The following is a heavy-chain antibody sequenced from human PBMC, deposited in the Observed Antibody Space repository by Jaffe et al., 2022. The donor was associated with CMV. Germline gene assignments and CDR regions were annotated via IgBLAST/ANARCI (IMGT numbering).Heavy chain of an antibody. Sequence: QMQLVQSGPEVKKPGTSVKVSCKASGFTFTSSAMQWVRQARGQRLEWIGWIVVGSGNTNYAQKFQERVTITRDMSTSTAYMELSSLRSEDTAVYYCAADGGYSGYAHPGGYYYYYMDVWGKGTTVTVSS. D-gene: IGHD5-12*01. CDR1: GFTFTSSA. CDR2: IVVGSGNT. J-gene: IGHJ6*03. V-gene: IGHV1-58*02. CDR3: AADGGYSGYAHPGGYYYYYMDV.